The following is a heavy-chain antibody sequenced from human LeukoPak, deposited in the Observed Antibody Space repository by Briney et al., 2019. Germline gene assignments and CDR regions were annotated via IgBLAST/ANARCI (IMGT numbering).Heavy chain of an antibody. V-gene: IGHV3-23*01. CDR3: AKPVHYYDSRGYFDY. CDR2: ISGSGGST. CDR1: GGSISSSN. Sequence: PSETLSLTCAVSGGSISSSNWWSWVRQAPGKGLEWVSAISGSGGSTYYADSVKGRFTISRDNSKNTLYLQMNSLRAEDTAVYYCAKPVHYYDSRGYFDYWGQGTLVTVSS. D-gene: IGHD3-22*01. J-gene: IGHJ4*02.